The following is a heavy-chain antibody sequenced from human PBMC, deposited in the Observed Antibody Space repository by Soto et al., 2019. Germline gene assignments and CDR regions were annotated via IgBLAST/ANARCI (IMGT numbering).Heavy chain of an antibody. CDR3: AKDGPPTEIGPQGYFDL. Sequence: LRLSCAASGFTFSIYALTWVRQAPGKGLEWVSAIATGDGTYYADSVRGRFTISRDNSKNTVYLQMNSLRAEDSAVYYCAKDGPPTEIGPQGYFDLWGRGTLVTVSS. V-gene: IGHV3-23*01. J-gene: IGHJ2*01. CDR2: IATGDGT. CDR1: GFTFSIYA. D-gene: IGHD2-21*01.